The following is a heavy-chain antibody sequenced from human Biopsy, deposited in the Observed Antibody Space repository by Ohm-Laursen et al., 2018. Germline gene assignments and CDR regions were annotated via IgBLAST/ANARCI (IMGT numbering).Heavy chain of an antibody. D-gene: IGHD3-3*01. Sequence: TLSLTCSVSGASVSSHYWSWIRQPPGKGLEWLGYFYGSGNTYYNPSLKSRVTISVDPSTNQFSLKLNAVTAADTAVYYCAKGITVYGVVLPYYFDDWGQGTLVTVSS. V-gene: IGHV4-59*02. J-gene: IGHJ4*02. CDR1: GASVSSHY. CDR3: AKGITVYGVVLPYYFDD. CDR2: FYGSGNT.